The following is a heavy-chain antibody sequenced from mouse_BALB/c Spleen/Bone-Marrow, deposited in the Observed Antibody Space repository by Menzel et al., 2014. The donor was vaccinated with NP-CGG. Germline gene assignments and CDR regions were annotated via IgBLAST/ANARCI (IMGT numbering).Heavy chain of an antibody. Sequence: EVKLVESGGGLVQPGGSLKLSCAASGFTSSSYIMSWVRQTPEKRLEWVAYISNGGDNTYYPDTVKGRFIISRDNAKNTLCLQMSSLKSEDTAMYYCVRHRYDGYYFDYWGQGTTLTVSS. J-gene: IGHJ2*01. D-gene: IGHD2-14*01. V-gene: IGHV5-12-2*01. CDR3: VRHRYDGYYFDY. CDR2: ISNGGDNT. CDR1: GFTSSSYI.